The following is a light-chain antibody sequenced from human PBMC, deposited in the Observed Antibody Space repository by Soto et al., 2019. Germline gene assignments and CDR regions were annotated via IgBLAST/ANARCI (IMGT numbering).Light chain of an antibody. CDR2: GES. Sequence: EIVMTQSPVTLSVSPGEGATLSCRASQSVTSKLAWYQQSPGQALRLLIYGESTRATGIPARFSGSGSGTEFTLTISSLQSEDFAVYYCQQYNNWPWTFGQGTKVETK. CDR3: QQYNNWPWT. V-gene: IGKV3-15*01. J-gene: IGKJ1*01. CDR1: QSVTSK.